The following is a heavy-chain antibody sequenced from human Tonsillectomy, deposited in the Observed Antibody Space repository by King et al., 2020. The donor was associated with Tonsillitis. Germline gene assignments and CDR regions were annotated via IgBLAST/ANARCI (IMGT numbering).Heavy chain of an antibody. D-gene: IGHD4-17*01. CDR3: ARRVNTAWYFDL. CDR1: GASISGYY. J-gene: IGHJ2*01. Sequence: VQLQESGPGLVKPSETLSLTCTVSGASISGYYWSWIRQPPGKGLEWIGYIYYSGNTNYNPPLKSRVTISVDTSKNQFSLKLSSVTAADTAVYYCARRVNTAWYFDLWGRGTLVTVSS. V-gene: IGHV4-59*01. CDR2: IYYSGNT.